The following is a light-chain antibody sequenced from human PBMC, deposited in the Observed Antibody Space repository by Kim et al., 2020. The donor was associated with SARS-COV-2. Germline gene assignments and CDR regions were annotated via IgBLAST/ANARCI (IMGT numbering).Light chain of an antibody. V-gene: IGLV1-44*01. CDR1: SSNIGSNT. CDR3: AAWDDSLRGV. Sequence: QSVLTQPPSASGTPGQRVTISCSGSSSNIGSNTVNWYQQFPGTAPKLLIYNNNQRPSGVPDRFSGSKSGTSASLAISGLQSEDEADYYCAAWDDSLRGVFGGGTQLTVL. CDR2: NNN. J-gene: IGLJ3*02.